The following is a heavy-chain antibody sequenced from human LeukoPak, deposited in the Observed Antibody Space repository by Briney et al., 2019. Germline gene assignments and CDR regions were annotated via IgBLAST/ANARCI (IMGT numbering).Heavy chain of an antibody. CDR2: ISAYNGNT. D-gene: IGHD1-26*01. J-gene: IGHJ4*02. V-gene: IGHV1-18*01. Sequence: ASVKVSCKASGYTFTDYGVSWVRQAPGQGLEWMGWISAYNGNTNYAQKLQGRVTMTTDTSTTTAYMELRSLRSDDTAVYFCARDRRDWVVGAHYYFDYWGQGTLVTVSS. CDR3: ARDRRDWVVGAHYYFDY. CDR1: GYTFTDYG.